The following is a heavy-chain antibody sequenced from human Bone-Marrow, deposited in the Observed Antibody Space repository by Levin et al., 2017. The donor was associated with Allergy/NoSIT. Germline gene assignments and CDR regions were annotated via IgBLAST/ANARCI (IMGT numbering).Heavy chain of an antibody. CDR1: GGSISSGGFY. J-gene: IGHJ5*02. CDR3: ARSRTAAGTSGSNWFDP. V-gene: IGHV4-31*03. D-gene: IGHD6-13*01. Sequence: SETLSLTCTVSGGSISSGGFYWSWIRQLPGKGLEWIGYIYHSGNTYYNPSLKSRVTISVDTSKNQFSVKLTSVTAADAAVYYCARSRTAAGTSGSNWFDPWGQGTLVTVSS. CDR2: IYHSGNT.